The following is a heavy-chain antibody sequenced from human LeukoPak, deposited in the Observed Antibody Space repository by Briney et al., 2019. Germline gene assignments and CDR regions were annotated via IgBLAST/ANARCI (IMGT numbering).Heavy chain of an antibody. CDR1: GFTFTSSA. CDR2: IVVGSGNT. Sequence: ASVKVSCKASGFTFTSSAMQWVRQARGQRLEWIGWIVVGSGNTNYAQKFQERVTITRDMSTSTAYMELSSLRSEDTAVYYCAATNYGDYVWVRWGQETLVTVSS. D-gene: IGHD4-17*01. V-gene: IGHV1-58*02. J-gene: IGHJ4*02. CDR3: AATNYGDYVWVR.